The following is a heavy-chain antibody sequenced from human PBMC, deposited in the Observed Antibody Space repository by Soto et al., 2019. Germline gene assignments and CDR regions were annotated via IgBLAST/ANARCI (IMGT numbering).Heavy chain of an antibody. Sequence: ASVKVSCKVSGYTLTELSMHWVRQAPGKGLEWMGGFDPEDGETIYAQKFQGRVTMTEDTSTDTAYMELISLRSEDTAVYYCATAPTMVRGAHYYYYYYMDVWGKGTTVTVSS. V-gene: IGHV1-24*01. J-gene: IGHJ6*03. CDR1: GYTLTELS. CDR3: ATAPTMVRGAHYYYYYYMDV. D-gene: IGHD3-10*01. CDR2: FDPEDGET.